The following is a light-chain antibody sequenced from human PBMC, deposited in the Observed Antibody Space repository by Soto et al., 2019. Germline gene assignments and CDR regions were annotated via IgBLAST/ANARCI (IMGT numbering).Light chain of an antibody. CDR2: KAS. Sequence: DIQMTQSPSTLSASVGDRVTITCQASQSISSWVAWYQHKPGKAPKLLIYKASSLESGVPSRFSGSGSGTEFTLTISSLQPDDFAASYCQQYNDYSLTFGGGTKVDIK. V-gene: IGKV1-5*03. J-gene: IGKJ4*01. CDR3: QQYNDYSLT. CDR1: QSISSW.